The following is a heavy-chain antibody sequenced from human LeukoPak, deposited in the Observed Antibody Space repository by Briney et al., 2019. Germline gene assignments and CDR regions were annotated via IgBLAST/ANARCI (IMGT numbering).Heavy chain of an antibody. CDR1: GFSLSTSGVG. D-gene: IGHD3-10*01. Sequence: SGPTLVNPTQTLTLTCTFSGFSLSTSGVGVGWIRQPPGKALEWLALIYWNDDKRYSPSLKSRLTITKDTSKNQAVLTMTNMEPGDTATYYCAHTSMVRGVNGMDVWGQGTTVTVSS. J-gene: IGHJ6*02. CDR3: AHTSMVRGVNGMDV. CDR2: IYWNDDK. V-gene: IGHV2-5*01.